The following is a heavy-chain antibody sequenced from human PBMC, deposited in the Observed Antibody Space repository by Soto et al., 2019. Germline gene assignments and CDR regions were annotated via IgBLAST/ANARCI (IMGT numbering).Heavy chain of an antibody. V-gene: IGHV3-23*01. CDR1: GFTFSSYA. CDR2: ISGSGGST. Sequence: EVQLLESGGGLVQPGGSLRLSCAASGFTFSSYAMSWVRQAPGKGLEWVSTISGSGGSTYYADSVKGRFTFSRDNSKNTLYLQMRSLRGEDTAVYYCAKGSSGWYERFDYWGQGPLVTVSS. CDR3: AKGSSGWYERFDY. D-gene: IGHD6-19*01. J-gene: IGHJ4*02.